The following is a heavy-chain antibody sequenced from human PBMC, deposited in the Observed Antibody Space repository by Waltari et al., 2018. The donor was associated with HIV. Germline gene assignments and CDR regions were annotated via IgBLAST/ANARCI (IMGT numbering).Heavy chain of an antibody. V-gene: IGHV3-30*18. J-gene: IGHJ4*02. CDR3: AKNPLSGEGYFDY. D-gene: IGHD2-15*01. CDR1: GFTVGSYA. Sequence: QVQLVESGGGVVQPGRSLRLSCAASGFTVGSYAMPRVRQAPGKGLEWVAVIWYDGSNTYYADSVKGRFTISRDNSKNTLYLQMSSLRAEDTAMYYCAKNPLSGEGYFDYWGQGTLVTVSS. CDR2: IWYDGSNT.